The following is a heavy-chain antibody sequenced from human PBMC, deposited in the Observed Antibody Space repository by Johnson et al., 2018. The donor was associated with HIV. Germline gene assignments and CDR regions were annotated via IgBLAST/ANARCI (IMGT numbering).Heavy chain of an antibody. D-gene: IGHD3/OR15-3a*01. Sequence: VQLVESGGGVVQPGRSLRLSCAASGFTFSSYGMHWVRQAPGKGLEWVAVISYDGSNKYYADSVKGRFTISRDNSKNTLYLQMNSLRAEDTAVYYCARSGDSIGSFWAGGAFDIWGQGTMVTVSS. CDR1: GFTFSSYG. J-gene: IGHJ3*02. V-gene: IGHV3-30*03. CDR2: ISYDGSNK. CDR3: ARSGDSIGSFWAGGAFDI.